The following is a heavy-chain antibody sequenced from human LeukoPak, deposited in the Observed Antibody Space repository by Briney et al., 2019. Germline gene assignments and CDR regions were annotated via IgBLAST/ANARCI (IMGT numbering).Heavy chain of an antibody. J-gene: IGHJ4*02. CDR2: IYNSGST. D-gene: IGHD3-10*01. CDR1: GDSMSSYS. Sequence: SETLSLICTVSGDSMSSYSWSWIRQPPGKGPEWIGYIYNSGSTTYNPSLESRVTISLDMSKRQFSLNLRSVTAADTAVYYCASDYGSGSYRFDYWGQGIVVSVSS. CDR3: ASDYGSGSYRFDY. V-gene: IGHV4-59*01.